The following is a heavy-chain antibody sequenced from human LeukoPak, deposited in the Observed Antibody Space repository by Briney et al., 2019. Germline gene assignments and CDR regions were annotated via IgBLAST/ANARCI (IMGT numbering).Heavy chain of an antibody. D-gene: IGHD2-15*01. J-gene: IGHJ6*02. CDR3: ARCSCLSFYYGMDV. Sequence: SSQTLSLTCAVSGGSISSGGYSWDWIRQPPGKGLEWIGYISHIGSTYYNPSLRSRVTISIDRPKNQFSLKLSSVTTADTAVYYCARCSCLSFYYGMDVWGQGTTVTVSS. V-gene: IGHV4-30-2*01. CDR2: ISHIGST. CDR1: GGSISSGGYS.